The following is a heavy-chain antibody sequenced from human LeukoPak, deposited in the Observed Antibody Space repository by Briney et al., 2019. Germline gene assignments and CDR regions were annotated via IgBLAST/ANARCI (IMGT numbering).Heavy chain of an antibody. J-gene: IGHJ4*02. D-gene: IGHD1-1*01. CDR1: GFTFSSYA. Sequence: PGGSLRLSCAASGFTFSSYAMHWVRQAPGKGLEWVAVISYDGSNKYYADSVKGRFTISRDNAKNSLYLQMNSLRADDTAFYFCASGIRERGFDYWGQGTLVTVSS. CDR3: ASGIRERGFDY. V-gene: IGHV3-30*04. CDR2: ISYDGSNK.